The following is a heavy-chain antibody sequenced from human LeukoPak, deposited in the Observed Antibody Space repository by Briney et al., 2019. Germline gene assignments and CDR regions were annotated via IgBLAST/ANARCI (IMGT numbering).Heavy chain of an antibody. CDR1: GGSFSGYY. D-gene: IGHD6-13*01. CDR3: ARKYSSSWSEDY. V-gene: IGHV4-34*01. CDR2: INHSGST. J-gene: IGHJ4*02. Sequence: SETLSLTCAVYGGSFSGYYWSWIRQPPGKGLEWIGEINHSGSTIYNPSLKSRVTISVDASKNQFSLKLSSVTAADSAVYYCARKYSSSWSEDYWGQGTLVTVSS.